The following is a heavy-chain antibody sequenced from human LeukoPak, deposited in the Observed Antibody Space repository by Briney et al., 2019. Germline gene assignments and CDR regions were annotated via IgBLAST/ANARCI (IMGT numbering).Heavy chain of an antibody. J-gene: IGHJ4*02. CDR2: IKDDGSEK. CDR3: ARVSEMATLRSPFDY. Sequence: GGSLRLSCAGSGFTFSSHWMNWVRQAPGKGLEWVASIKDDGSEKHFLDSVNGRFAISRDNAKNSLYLQMNSLRAEDTAVYYCARVSEMATLRSPFDYWGQGTLVTVSS. D-gene: IGHD5-12*01. CDR1: GFTFSSHW. V-gene: IGHV3-7*02.